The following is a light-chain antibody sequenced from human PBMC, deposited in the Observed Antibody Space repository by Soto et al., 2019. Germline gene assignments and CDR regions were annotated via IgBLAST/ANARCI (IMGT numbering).Light chain of an antibody. CDR3: QQTYSIPM. Sequence: DIQMTQSPSALSASVGDRVTISCRTSQTISSYLNWYQHKPGKAPKLLIYAVYTLQTGAPSRFSGGGSGTDFTLTINHVQPEDFATYYCQQTYSIPMFGGGTRVQIK. CDR1: QTISSY. CDR2: AVY. V-gene: IGKV1-39*01. J-gene: IGKJ4*02.